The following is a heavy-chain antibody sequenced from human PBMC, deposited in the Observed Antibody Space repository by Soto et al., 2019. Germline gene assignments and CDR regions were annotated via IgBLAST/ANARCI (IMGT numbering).Heavy chain of an antibody. D-gene: IGHD6-19*01. CDR3: ARDNSPYSSGWHNRHFDY. CDR2: ISYDGSNK. CDR1: GFTFSSYA. Sequence: QVQLVESGGGVVQPGRSLKLSCAASGFTFSSYAMHWVRQAPGKGLEWVAVISYDGSNKYYADSVKGRFTISRDNSKITLYLQMNRLRAEDTAVYYCARDNSPYSSGWHNRHFDYWGQGTLVTVSS. J-gene: IGHJ4*02. V-gene: IGHV3-30-3*01.